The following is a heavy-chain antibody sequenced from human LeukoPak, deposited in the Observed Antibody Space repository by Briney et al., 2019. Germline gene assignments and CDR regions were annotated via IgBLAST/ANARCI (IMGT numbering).Heavy chain of an antibody. CDR2: IYTSGST. Sequence: SQTLSLTCTVSSGSISSGSYYWSWIRQPAGKGLEWIGRIYTSGSTNYNPSLKSRVTISVDTSKNQFSLNLSSVTAADTAVYYCARRGPPNMVRGVITWFDPWGQGTLVTVSS. D-gene: IGHD3-10*01. V-gene: IGHV4-61*02. J-gene: IGHJ5*02. CDR3: ARRGPPNMVRGVITWFDP. CDR1: SGSISSGSYY.